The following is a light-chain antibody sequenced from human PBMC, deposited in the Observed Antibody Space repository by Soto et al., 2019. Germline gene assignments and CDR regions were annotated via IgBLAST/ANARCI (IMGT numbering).Light chain of an antibody. CDR2: GNT. CDR3: QSFDSSLSGV. Sequence: QPVLTQPPSVSGAPGQGVTISCTGSSSNIGSGFDVHWYQQLPGTAPKLLIYGNTNRPSGVPDRFSASKSGTSASLTITGLQAEDEADYYCQSFDSSLSGVFGGGTKVTVL. CDR1: SSNIGSGFD. J-gene: IGLJ2*01. V-gene: IGLV1-40*01.